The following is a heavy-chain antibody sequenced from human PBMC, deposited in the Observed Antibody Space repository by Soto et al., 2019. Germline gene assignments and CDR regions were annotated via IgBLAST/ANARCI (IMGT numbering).Heavy chain of an antibody. Sequence: EVQLLESGGGLVQPGGSLRLSCTASGFTFSSYAMSWVRQAPGKGLDWVSSISGIGDRTYYADSVKGRFTISRETSKNTLYLHMHRLRGEDTAVYYFAKDRYCRDGSCSGDVDYWGQGTRVTVSS. D-gene: IGHD2-15*01. CDR2: ISGIGDRT. CDR1: GFTFSSYA. J-gene: IGHJ4*02. CDR3: AKDRYCRDGSCSGDVDY. V-gene: IGHV3-23*01.